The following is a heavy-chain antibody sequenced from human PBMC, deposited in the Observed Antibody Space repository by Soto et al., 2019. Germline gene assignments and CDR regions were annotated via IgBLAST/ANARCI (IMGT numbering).Heavy chain of an antibody. V-gene: IGHV4-39*01. D-gene: IGHD3-10*01. CDR2: IYYSGNT. CDR1: GGSISSSSYY. J-gene: IGHJ4*02. CDR3: ARQYYFGSGSYYPRPFDF. Sequence: SETLSLTCTVSGGSISSSSYYWGWIRQPPGKGLEWIGSIYYSGNTYYNPSLKSRVTISVDTAKNQFSLKLSSVTAADTAVYYCARQYYFGSGSYYPRPFDFWGQGTLVTVSS.